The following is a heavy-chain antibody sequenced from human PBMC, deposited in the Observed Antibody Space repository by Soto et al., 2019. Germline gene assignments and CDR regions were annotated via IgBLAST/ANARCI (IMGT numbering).Heavy chain of an antibody. J-gene: IGHJ3*02. CDR1: GFTFSSYA. D-gene: IGHD3-3*01. CDR2: ISGSGGST. Sequence: GGSLRLSCAASGFTFSSYAMSWVRQAPGKGLEWVSAISGSGGSTYYADSVKGRFTISRDNSKNTLYLQMNSLRAEDTAVYYCAKDVTRVRHYDFWSGYSSDAFDIWGQGTMVTVSS. V-gene: IGHV3-23*01. CDR3: AKDVTRVRHYDFWSGYSSDAFDI.